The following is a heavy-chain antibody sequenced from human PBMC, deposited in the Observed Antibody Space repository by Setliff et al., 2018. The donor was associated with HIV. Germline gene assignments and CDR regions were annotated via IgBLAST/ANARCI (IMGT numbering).Heavy chain of an antibody. CDR1: GGSFSNYR. V-gene: IGHV4-4*07. Sequence: SETLSLTCTIFGGSFSNYRWSWIRQPAGRGLEWIGRIYRSGATDYKPSLKGRVAISVDTSRNQFSLRVTSVTAADTAVYFCARDRHSSGLGSYGPWGPGILVTVSS. J-gene: IGHJ5*02. CDR2: IYRSGAT. D-gene: IGHD3-10*01. CDR3: ARDRHSSGLGSYGP.